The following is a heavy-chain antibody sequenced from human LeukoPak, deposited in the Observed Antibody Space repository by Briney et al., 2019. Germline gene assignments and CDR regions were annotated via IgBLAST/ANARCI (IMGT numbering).Heavy chain of an antibody. J-gene: IGHJ4*02. CDR2: ISAYNGNT. D-gene: IGHD5-18*01. V-gene: IGHV1-18*01. CDR3: ARDRRGYSYGPPTSDY. Sequence: APVKVSCKASGYTFTSYGFGWVRQAPGQGLEWMGWISAYNGNTNYAQKLQGRVTMTTDTSTSTAYMELRSLTSDDTAVYYCARDRRGYSYGPPTSDYWGQGTLVTVSS. CDR1: GYTFTSYG.